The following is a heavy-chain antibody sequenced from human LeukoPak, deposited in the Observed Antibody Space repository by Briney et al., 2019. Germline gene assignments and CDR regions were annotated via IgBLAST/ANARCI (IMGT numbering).Heavy chain of an antibody. CDR2: MWFDGSKQ. CDR3: TRNDYGDYGPQV. Sequence: PGGSLRLSCAASGFTFSNYGMHWVRQAPAKGLEWVAVMWFDGSKQFYADSVKGRFTISRDTSKSTLYLQMNSLRVEDTAVYFCTRNDYGDYGPQVWGQGTLVTVSS. J-gene: IGHJ4*03. D-gene: IGHD4-17*01. CDR1: GFTFSNYG. V-gene: IGHV3-33*01.